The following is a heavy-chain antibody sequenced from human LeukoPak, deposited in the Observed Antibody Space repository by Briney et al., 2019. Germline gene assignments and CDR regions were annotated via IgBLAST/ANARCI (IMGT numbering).Heavy chain of an antibody. CDR1: GGSISSGDYY. Sequence: SETLSLTCTVSGGSISSGDYYWSWIRQPPGKGLEWIGEINHSGSTNYNPSLKSRVTISVDTSKNQFSLKLSSVTAADTAVYYCARASYHYGSGSYYITPPFDCWGQGTLVTVSS. D-gene: IGHD3-10*01. CDR2: INHSGST. J-gene: IGHJ4*02. V-gene: IGHV4-39*07. CDR3: ARASYHYGSGSYYITPPFDC.